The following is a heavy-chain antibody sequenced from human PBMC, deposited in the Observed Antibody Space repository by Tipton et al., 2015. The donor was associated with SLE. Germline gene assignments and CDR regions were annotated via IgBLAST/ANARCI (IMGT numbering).Heavy chain of an antibody. V-gene: IGHV3-21*06. D-gene: IGHD4-11*01. CDR3: ARGGNSKGVSLDS. Sequence: FLRLSCAASGFSFNNFGMHWVRQAPGKGLEWISSISSVNNYIQYSDSVKGRFTISRDNAKNSLFLQMTRLTAEDTAVYYCARGGNSKGVSLDSWGQGTLVSVSS. CDR2: ISSVNNYI. CDR1: GFSFNNFG. J-gene: IGHJ4*02.